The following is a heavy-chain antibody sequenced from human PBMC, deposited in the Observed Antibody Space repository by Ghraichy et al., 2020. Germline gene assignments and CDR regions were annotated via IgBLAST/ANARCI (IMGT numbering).Heavy chain of an antibody. Sequence: GSLRLSCAASGFTFSSYAMSWVRQAPGKGLEWVSAISGSGGSTYYADSVKGRFTISRDNSKNTLYLQMNSLRAEDTAVYYCAKFADYGDLRYYYYYGMDVWGQGTTVTVSS. D-gene: IGHD4-17*01. CDR2: ISGSGGST. CDR3: AKFADYGDLRYYYYYGMDV. CDR1: GFTFSSYA. V-gene: IGHV3-23*01. J-gene: IGHJ6*02.